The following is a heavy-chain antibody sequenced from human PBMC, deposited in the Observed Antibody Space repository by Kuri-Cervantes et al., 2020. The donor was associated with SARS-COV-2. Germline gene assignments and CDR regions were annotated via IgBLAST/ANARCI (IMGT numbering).Heavy chain of an antibody. CDR3: AKVGQQLVPDWFDP. Sequence: GGSLRLSCAASGFTFSSYGMHWVRQAPGKGLEWVAFIRYDGSNKYYADSVKGRFTISRDNSKNTLYLQMNSLRAEDTAVCYCAKVGQQLVPDWFDPWGQGTLVTVSS. CDR1: GFTFSSYG. D-gene: IGHD6-13*01. J-gene: IGHJ5*02. V-gene: IGHV3-30*02. CDR2: IRYDGSNK.